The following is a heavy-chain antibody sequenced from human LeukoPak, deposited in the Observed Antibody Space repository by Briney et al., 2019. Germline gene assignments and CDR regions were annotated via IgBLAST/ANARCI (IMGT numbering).Heavy chain of an antibody. V-gene: IGHV1-18*01. J-gene: IGHJ4*02. CDR1: GYTFTSYD. CDR3: ASFTTVTPY. D-gene: IGHD4-17*01. CDR2: ISAYNGNT. Sequence: ASVKVSCKASGYTFTSYDINWLRQAPGQGLEWMGWISAYNGNTNYAQKLQGRVTLTRDTSTSTAYMELSSLRSEDTAVYYCASFTTVTPYWGQGTLVTVSS.